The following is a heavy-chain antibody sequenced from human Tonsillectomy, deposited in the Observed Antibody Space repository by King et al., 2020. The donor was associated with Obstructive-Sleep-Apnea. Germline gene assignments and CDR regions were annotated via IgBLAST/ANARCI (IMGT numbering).Heavy chain of an antibody. Sequence: VQLQESGPGLVKPSETLSLSCTVSGGSISSYYWTWIRQPPGKGLEWIGYMFYNGSTYYNPSLKSRVTISVDPSKIQFSLTLTSVTAADTAVYYCARSSKYQVLLWGQGTLVTVSS. V-gene: IGHV4-59*03. CDR3: ARSSKYQVLL. J-gene: IGHJ1*01. CDR1: GGSISSYY. CDR2: MFYNGST. D-gene: IGHD5/OR15-5a*01.